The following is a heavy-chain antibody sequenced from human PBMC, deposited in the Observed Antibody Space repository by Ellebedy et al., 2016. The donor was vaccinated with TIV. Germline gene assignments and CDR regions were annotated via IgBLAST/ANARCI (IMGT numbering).Heavy chain of an antibody. V-gene: IGHV3-74*01. D-gene: IGHD4-17*01. CDR2: INSDGSNP. J-gene: IGHJ4*02. CDR3: AKVSVTFDY. Sequence: PGGSLRLSCAASGFTFSSYWMHWVRQAPGKGLVWVSRINSDGSNPSYADSVKGRFAISRDNAKNTLYLQMSSLRAEDTAVYYCAKVSVTFDYWGQGTLVTVSS. CDR1: GFTFSSYW.